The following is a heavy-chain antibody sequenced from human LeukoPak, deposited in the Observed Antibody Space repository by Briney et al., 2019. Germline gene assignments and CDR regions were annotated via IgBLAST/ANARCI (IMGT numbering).Heavy chain of an antibody. Sequence: SETLSLTCTVSGASITTYYWSWIRHPPGKGLEWVGYIYHSGSTTYNPSLKSRVTISVDTSTNQSSLRLSSVTAADTAVYYCARQLYDSSGYPFDYWGQGTLVTVSS. CDR2: IYHSGST. CDR1: GASITTYY. D-gene: IGHD3-22*01. J-gene: IGHJ4*02. CDR3: ARQLYDSSGYPFDY. V-gene: IGHV4-59*08.